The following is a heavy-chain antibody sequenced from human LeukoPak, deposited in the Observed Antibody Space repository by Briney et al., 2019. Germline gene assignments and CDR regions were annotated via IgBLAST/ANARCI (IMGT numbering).Heavy chain of an antibody. D-gene: IGHD4-23*01. CDR1: GFTFSSYA. Sequence: GGSLRLSCAASGFTFSSYAMSWVRQAPGKGLEWVSSLSGTGVSKYYADSVKGRFTVSRDNSKNTLYLQMNSLRAEDTAVYYCAKCSALTTVVTPFDYWGQGALVTVSS. CDR3: AKCSALTTVVTPFDY. CDR2: LSGTGVSK. V-gene: IGHV3-23*01. J-gene: IGHJ4*02.